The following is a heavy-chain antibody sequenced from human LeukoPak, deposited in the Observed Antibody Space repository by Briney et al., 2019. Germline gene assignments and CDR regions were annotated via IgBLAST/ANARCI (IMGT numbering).Heavy chain of an antibody. D-gene: IGHD2-2*01. CDR3: TRARGTSPPGI. Sequence: PGGSLRLSCTASGFTFGDYAMSWVRQAPGKGLEWVGFIRSKAYGGTTEYAASVKGRFTISRDDSKSIAYLQMNSLKTEDTAVYYCTRARGTSPPGIWGQGTMVTVSS. J-gene: IGHJ3*02. CDR1: GFTFGDYA. V-gene: IGHV3-49*04. CDR2: IRSKAYGGTT.